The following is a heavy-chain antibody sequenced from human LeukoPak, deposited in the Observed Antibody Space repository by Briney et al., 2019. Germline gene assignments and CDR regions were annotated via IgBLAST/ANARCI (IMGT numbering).Heavy chain of an antibody. V-gene: IGHV4-38-2*02. CDR3: ARGYGSSWPQGWFDP. CDR1: GYSISSGYY. Sequence: SETPSLTCTVSGYSISSGYYWGWIRQPPGKGLEWIGSIYHSGSTYYNPSLKSRVTISVDTSKNQFSLKLSSVTAADTAVYYCARGYGSSWPQGWFDPWGQGTLVTVSS. J-gene: IGHJ5*02. D-gene: IGHD6-13*01. CDR2: IYHSGST.